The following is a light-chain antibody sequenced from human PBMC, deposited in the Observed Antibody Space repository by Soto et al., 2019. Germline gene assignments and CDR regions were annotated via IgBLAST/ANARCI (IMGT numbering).Light chain of an antibody. CDR2: DVT. V-gene: IGLV2-8*01. Sequence: QAVVTQPPSASASPGQSVTISCTGTNNDIGGYNYVSWYQHHPAKAPQLIIYDVTKRPSGVLDRFSGSKSGNTASLTVAGLQTYDEAEYFCSSYAGSSNLVFGTGTKLTVL. CDR1: NNDIGGYNY. CDR3: SSYAGSSNLV. J-gene: IGLJ1*01.